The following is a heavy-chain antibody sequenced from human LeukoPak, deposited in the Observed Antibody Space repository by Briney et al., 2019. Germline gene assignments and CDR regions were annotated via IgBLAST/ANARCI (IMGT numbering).Heavy chain of an antibody. CDR2: IYHSGST. D-gene: IGHD1-26*01. CDR1: GYSISSGYY. J-gene: IGHJ4*02. Sequence: SETLSLTCAVSGYSISSGYYWGWIRQPPGKGQEWIGSIYHSGSTYYNPSLKSRVTISVDTSKNQFSLKLSSVTAADTAVYYCARVGSGSYFDYWGQGTLVTVSS. V-gene: IGHV4-38-2*01. CDR3: ARVGSGSYFDY.